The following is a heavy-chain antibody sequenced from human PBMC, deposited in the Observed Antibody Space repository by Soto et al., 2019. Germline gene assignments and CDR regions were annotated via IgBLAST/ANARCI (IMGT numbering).Heavy chain of an antibody. CDR2: ISSSSSYI. Sequence: PGGSLRLSCAASGFTFSSYSMNWVRQAPGKGLEWVSSISSSSSYIYYADSVKGRFTISRDNAKNSLYLQMNSLRAEDTAVYYCARGDPSANIVVVVAAIDLYAFDIWGQGTMVTVSS. CDR1: GFTFSSYS. D-gene: IGHD2-15*01. J-gene: IGHJ3*02. V-gene: IGHV3-21*01. CDR3: ARGDPSANIVVVVAAIDLYAFDI.